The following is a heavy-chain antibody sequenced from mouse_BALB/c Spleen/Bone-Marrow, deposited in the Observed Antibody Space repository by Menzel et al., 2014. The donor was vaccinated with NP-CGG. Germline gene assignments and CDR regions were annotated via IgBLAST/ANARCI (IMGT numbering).Heavy chain of an antibody. J-gene: IGHJ3*01. Sequence: EVKLVESGGGLVQPGGSLKLSCAASGFAFSSYWMRWVRQAPGKGLEWIGEINPDSSTINYTPSLKGKFIISRDNAKNMLYRKMSKVRAEDTALYYGARLGDYGVFDYWGQGTPVTVSS. CDR2: INPDSSTI. CDR3: ARLGDYGVFDY. V-gene: IGHV4-1*02. D-gene: IGHD2-4*01. CDR1: GFAFSSYW.